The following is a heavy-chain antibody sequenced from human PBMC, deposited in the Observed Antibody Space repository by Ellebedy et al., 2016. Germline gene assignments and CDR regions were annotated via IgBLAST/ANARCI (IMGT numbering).Heavy chain of an antibody. Sequence: GSLRLSXAVSGGSFGGYNWTWIRRTPGKGSGWIGETSYRGRATYNPSLKRRLAMSIDTSKNQFALNLTSVTAADTAIYYCARGGVRFLGWLSKEFDYWGQGTLITVSS. CDR3: ARGGVRFLGWLSKEFDY. J-gene: IGHJ4*02. V-gene: IGHV4-34*01. D-gene: IGHD3-3*01. CDR1: GGSFGGYN. CDR2: TSYRGRA.